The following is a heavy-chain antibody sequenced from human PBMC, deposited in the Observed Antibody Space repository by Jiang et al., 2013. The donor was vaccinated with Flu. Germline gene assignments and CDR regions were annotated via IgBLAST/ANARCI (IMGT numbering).Heavy chain of an antibody. D-gene: IGHD1-14*01. V-gene: IGHV4-34*01. J-gene: IGHJ5*02. CDR3: ARVPRKKTGFDP. Sequence: KSRVTISVDTSKNQFSPKLSSVTAADTAVYYCARVPRKKTGFDPWGQGTLVTVSS.